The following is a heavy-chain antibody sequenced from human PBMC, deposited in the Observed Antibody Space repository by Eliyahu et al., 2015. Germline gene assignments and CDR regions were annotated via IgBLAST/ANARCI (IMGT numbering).Heavy chain of an antibody. Sequence: EVQLVESGGDWVQPGGSLRLSXXVXXFNXRSYAFHWVRPVAGRGLEWLAYISRHGDTTYFADSLNGRFTISRDDARDSXFLEMTDLRDEDTAIYYCVRDTDDIFWRTYYAFDYWGPGTQVTVSS. V-gene: IGHV3-48*02. CDR1: XFNXRSYA. CDR3: VRDTDDIFWRTYYAFDY. CDR2: ISRHGDTT. D-gene: IGHD3-9*01. J-gene: IGHJ4*02.